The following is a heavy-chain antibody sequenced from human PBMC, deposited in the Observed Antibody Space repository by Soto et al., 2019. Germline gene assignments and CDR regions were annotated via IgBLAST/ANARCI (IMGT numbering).Heavy chain of an antibody. J-gene: IGHJ6*02. Sequence: SETLSLTCAVYGGSFTDYYWTWIRQPPGKGLEWIGVISHSGATNYNPSLKSRVTISEDTSKNQVSLKVTSVTAADTAVFYCARGNHYYGMDVWGQGTTVTVSS. CDR2: ISHSGAT. CDR3: ARGNHYYGMDV. V-gene: IGHV4-34*01. CDR1: GGSFTDYY.